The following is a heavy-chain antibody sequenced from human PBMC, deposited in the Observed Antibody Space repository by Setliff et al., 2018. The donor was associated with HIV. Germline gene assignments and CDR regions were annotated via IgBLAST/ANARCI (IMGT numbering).Heavy chain of an antibody. V-gene: IGHV1-8*03. CDR3: AADPQTGTTPYDAFDI. CDR2: MNTNSGNT. D-gene: IGHD1-7*01. CDR1: GYTFTSYD. J-gene: IGHJ3*02. Sequence: ASVKVSCKASGYTFTSYDINWVRQATGQGLEWMGWMNTNSGNTGYAQKFQERVTITRDMSTSRAYMELSGLRTEDTAVYYCAADPQTGTTPYDAFDIWGQGTVVT.